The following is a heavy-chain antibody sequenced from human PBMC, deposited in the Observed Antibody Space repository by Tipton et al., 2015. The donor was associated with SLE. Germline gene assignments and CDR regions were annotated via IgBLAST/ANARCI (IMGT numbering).Heavy chain of an antibody. V-gene: IGHV4-59*06. CDR2: IYYSGST. Sequence: TLSLTCAVYGGSFSGYYWSWIRQPPGKGLEWIGYIYYSGSTYYNPSLKSRVTISVDTSKNLFSLKLSSVTAADTAVYYCAVWNTAGRCWFDPWGQGTLVTVSS. D-gene: IGHD6-13*01. J-gene: IGHJ5*02. CDR1: GGSFSGYY. CDR3: AVWNTAGRCWFDP.